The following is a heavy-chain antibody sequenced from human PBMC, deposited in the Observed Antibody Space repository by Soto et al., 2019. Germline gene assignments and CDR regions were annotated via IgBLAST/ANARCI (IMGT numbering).Heavy chain of an antibody. CDR2: IYYSGST. Sequence: TVSGGSISSSSYYWGWIRQPPGKGLEWIGSIYYSGSTYYNPSLKSRVTISVDTSKNQFSLKLSSVTAADTAVYYCARARAITGTTGYYYYGMDVWGQGTTVTVSS. CDR3: ARARAITGTTGYYYYGMDV. V-gene: IGHV4-39*01. CDR1: GGSISSSSYY. D-gene: IGHD1-7*01. J-gene: IGHJ6*02.